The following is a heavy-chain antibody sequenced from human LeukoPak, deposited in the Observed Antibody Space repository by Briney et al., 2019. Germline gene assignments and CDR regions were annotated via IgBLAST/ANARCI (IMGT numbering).Heavy chain of an antibody. D-gene: IGHD1-26*01. CDR1: GFTFSSYG. CDR2: IRYDGSNK. CDR3: AKPRSIVGATWDDY. Sequence: GGSLRLSCAASGFTFSSYGMHWVRQAPGKGLEWVAFIRYDGSNKYYADSVKGRFTISRDNSKNTLYLQMNSLRAEDTAVYYCAKPRSIVGATWDDYWGQGTLVTVSS. V-gene: IGHV3-30*02. J-gene: IGHJ4*02.